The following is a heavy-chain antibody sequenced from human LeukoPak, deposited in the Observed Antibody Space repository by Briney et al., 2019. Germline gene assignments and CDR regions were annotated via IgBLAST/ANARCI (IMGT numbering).Heavy chain of an antibody. V-gene: IGHV4-59*08. CDR3: ARHEEGPRYSSSWYYDY. CDR1: GGSISSYY. J-gene: IGHJ4*02. D-gene: IGHD6-13*01. CDR2: IYYSGST. Sequence: SETLSLTCTVSGGSISSYYWSWIRQPPGKGLEWIGYIYYSGSTNYNPSLKSRVTISVDTSKNQFSLKLSSVTAADTAVYYCARHEEGPRYSSSWYYDYWGQGTLVSVSS.